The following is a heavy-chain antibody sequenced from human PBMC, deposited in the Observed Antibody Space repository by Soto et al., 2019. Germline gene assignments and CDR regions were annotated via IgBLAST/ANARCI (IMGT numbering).Heavy chain of an antibody. CDR3: ARGTVERYYYYYYGMDV. CDR1: EYRFSSYT. CDR2: MNPNSGNT. Sequence: ASVKVSCKTSEYRFSSYTIHWVRQAPGQRLEWMGWMNPNSGNTGYAQKFQGRVTMTRNTSISTAYMELSSLRSEDTAVYYCARGTVERYYYYYYGMDVWGQGTTVTVS. J-gene: IGHJ6*02. D-gene: IGHD4-17*01. V-gene: IGHV1-8*01.